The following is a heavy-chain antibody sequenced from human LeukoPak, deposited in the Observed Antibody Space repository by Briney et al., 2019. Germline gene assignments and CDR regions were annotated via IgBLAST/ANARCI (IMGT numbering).Heavy chain of an antibody. J-gene: IGHJ3*02. D-gene: IGHD3-3*01. V-gene: IGHV1-8*03. CDR3: ARGRSWSGYPDDAFDI. CDR2: MNPNSGNT. CDR1: GYTFTSYD. Sequence: ASVKVSCKASGYTFTSYDINWVRQATGQGLEWMGWMNPNSGNTGYAQKFQGRVTITRNTSISTAYMELGSLRSEDTAVYYCARGRSWSGYPDDAFDIWGQGTMVTVSS.